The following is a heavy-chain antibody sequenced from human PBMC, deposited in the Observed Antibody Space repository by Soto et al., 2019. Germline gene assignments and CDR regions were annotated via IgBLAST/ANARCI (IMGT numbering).Heavy chain of an antibody. CDR1: GYTFTSYD. CDR3: ARAQEYYDFWSGYYWCWFDP. Sequence: ASVKVSCKASGYTFTSYDINWVRQATGQGLEWMGWMNPNSGNTGYAQKFQGRVTMTRNTSISTAYMELSSLRSEGTAVYYCARAQEYYDFWSGYYWCWFDPWGQGTLVTVSS. V-gene: IGHV1-8*01. J-gene: IGHJ5*02. D-gene: IGHD3-3*01. CDR2: MNPNSGNT.